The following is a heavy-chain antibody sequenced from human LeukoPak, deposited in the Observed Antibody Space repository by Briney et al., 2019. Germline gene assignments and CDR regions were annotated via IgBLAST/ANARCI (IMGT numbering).Heavy chain of an antibody. CDR2: ISSSGSTI. D-gene: IGHD3-3*01. J-gene: IGHJ6*02. CDR3: ARDYYDFWSGYNPPYYYYYGMDV. Sequence: SGGSLRLSCAASGFTFSDYYMSWIRQAPGKGLEWVSYISSSGSTIYYADSVKGRFTISRDNAKTSLYLQMNSLRAEDTAVYYCARDYYDFWSGYNPPYYYYYGMDVWGQGTTVTVSS. CDR1: GFTFSDYY. V-gene: IGHV3-11*01.